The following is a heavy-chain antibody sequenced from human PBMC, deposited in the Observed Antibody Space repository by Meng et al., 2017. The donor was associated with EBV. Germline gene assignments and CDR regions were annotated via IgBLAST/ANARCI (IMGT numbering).Heavy chain of an antibody. CDR1: GGTFSSYA. CDR3: ARAEIAAAGRLDY. J-gene: IGHJ4*02. Sequence: VQVVQSGAWGRQPGSAVKVPCKASGGTFSSYAISWVRQAPGQGLEWMGGIIPIFGTANYAQKFQGRVTITADKSTSTAYMELSSLRSEDTAVYYCARAEIAAAGRLDYWGQGTLVTVSS. CDR2: IIPIFGTA. V-gene: IGHV1-69*06. D-gene: IGHD6-13*01.